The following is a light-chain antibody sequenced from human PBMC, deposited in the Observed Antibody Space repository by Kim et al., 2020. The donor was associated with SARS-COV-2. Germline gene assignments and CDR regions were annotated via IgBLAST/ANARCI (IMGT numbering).Light chain of an antibody. V-gene: IGKV1-39*01. J-gene: IGKJ1*01. CDR1: QSISNY. CDR2: AAS. Sequence: ASVGDIVTITCRASQSISNYLNWYQQKPGKAPKLLIYAASSLQSGVPSRFSDSGSGTDFTLTISSLQPEDFATYYCQQSYSTPRTFGQGTKVDIK. CDR3: QQSYSTPRT.